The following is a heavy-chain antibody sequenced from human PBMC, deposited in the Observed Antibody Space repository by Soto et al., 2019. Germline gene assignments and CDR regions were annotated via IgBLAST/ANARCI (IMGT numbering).Heavy chain of an antibody. Sequence: GGSLRLSCAASGFTVNSNYMNWVRQAPGKGLEWVSVIYSDGSTYYADSVKGRFTISRDNSKNTLYLQMNSLRAEDTAVYYCARDDGLRYCGGGSCSNMDVWGKGTTVTVSS. D-gene: IGHD2-15*01. CDR3: ARDDGLRYCGGGSCSNMDV. CDR2: IYSDGST. CDR1: GFTVNSNY. J-gene: IGHJ6*03. V-gene: IGHV3-66*01.